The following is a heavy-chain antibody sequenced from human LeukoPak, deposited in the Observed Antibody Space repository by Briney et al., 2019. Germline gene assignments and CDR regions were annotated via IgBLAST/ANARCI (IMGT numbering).Heavy chain of an antibody. J-gene: IGHJ4*02. V-gene: IGHV3-30*18. Sequence: GRSLRLSCAASGFTFSSYGMHWVRQAPGKGLEWVAVISYDGSNRYYADSVKGRFTISRDNSKNTLYLQMNSLRAEDTAVYYCAKDAAARDFDYWGQGTLVTVSS. CDR3: AKDAAARDFDY. D-gene: IGHD6-13*01. CDR1: GFTFSSYG. CDR2: ISYDGSNR.